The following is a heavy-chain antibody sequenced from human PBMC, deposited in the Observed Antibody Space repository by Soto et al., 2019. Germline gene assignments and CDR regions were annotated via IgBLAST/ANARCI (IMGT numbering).Heavy chain of an antibody. Sequence: SETLSLTCAVYGGSFSGYYWSWIRQPPGKGLEWIGEINHSGSTNYNPSLKSRVTISVDTSKNQFSLKLSSVTAADTAVYYCAGPGGYDFWSGYYLYYYGMDVWGQGTTVTVSS. J-gene: IGHJ6*02. CDR3: AGPGGYDFWSGYYLYYYGMDV. CDR2: INHSGST. V-gene: IGHV4-34*01. CDR1: GGSFSGYY. D-gene: IGHD3-3*01.